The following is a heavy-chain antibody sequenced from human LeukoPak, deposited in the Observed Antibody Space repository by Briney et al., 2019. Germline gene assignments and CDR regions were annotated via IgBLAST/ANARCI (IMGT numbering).Heavy chain of an antibody. CDR3: ASIGCTNGVCFDY. J-gene: IGHJ4*02. D-gene: IGHD2-8*01. CDR2: IYTSGST. CDR1: GGSISSYY. V-gene: IGHV4-4*07. Sequence: PSETQSLTCTVSGGSISSYYWSWVRQPAGKGLEWIGRIYTSGSTNYNPSLKSRVTMSVDTSKNQFSLKLSSVTAADTAVYYCASIGCTNGVCFDYWGQGTLVTVSS.